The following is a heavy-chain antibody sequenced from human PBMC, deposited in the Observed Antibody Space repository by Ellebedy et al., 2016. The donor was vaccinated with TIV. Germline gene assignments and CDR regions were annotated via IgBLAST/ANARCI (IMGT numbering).Heavy chain of an antibody. V-gene: IGHV3-7*01. CDR3: ARASTTGTVDY. Sequence: PGGSLRLSCAASGFTVSSNYMSWVRQAPGKGLEWVANINQDGSGKYYVDSVMGRFTISRDNAKNSLFLQMNSLRAEDTAVYYCARASTTGTVDYWGQGTLVTVSS. CDR2: INQDGSGK. CDR1: GFTVSSNY. D-gene: IGHD1-1*01. J-gene: IGHJ4*02.